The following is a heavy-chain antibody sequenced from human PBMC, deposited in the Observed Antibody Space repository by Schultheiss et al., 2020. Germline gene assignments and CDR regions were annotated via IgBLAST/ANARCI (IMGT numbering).Heavy chain of an antibody. CDR3: ARDTRYYYGMDV. J-gene: IGHJ6*02. Sequence: GGSLRLSCVASGINFDDYAMHWVRQAPGKGLEWVSGISWNSNRIGYADSVKGRFTISRDNAKNSLYLQMNSLRAEDTAVYYCARDTRYYYGMDVWGQGTTVTVSS. CDR1: GINFDDYA. V-gene: IGHV3-9*01. CDR2: ISWNSNRI.